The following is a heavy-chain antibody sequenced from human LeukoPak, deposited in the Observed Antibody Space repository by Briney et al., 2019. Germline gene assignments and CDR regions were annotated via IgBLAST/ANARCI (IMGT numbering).Heavy chain of an antibody. CDR3: ARGGGYCSSTSCYRRRGYNWFDP. J-gene: IGHJ5*02. CDR1: GYTFTGYY. V-gene: IGHV1-2*02. CDR2: INPNSGGT. Sequence: ASVKVSCKASGYTFTGYYMHWVRQAPGQGLEWMGWINPNSGGTNYAQKFQGRLTMTRDTSISTAYMELSRLRSDDTAVYYCARGGGYCSSTSCYRRRGYNWFDPWGQGTLVTVSS. D-gene: IGHD2-2*02.